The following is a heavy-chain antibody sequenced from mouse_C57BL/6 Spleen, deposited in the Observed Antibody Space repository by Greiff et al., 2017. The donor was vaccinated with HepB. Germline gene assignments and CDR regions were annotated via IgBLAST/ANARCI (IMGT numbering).Heavy chain of an antibody. CDR1: GFNIKDYY. D-gene: IGHD1-1*01. CDR3: TSYYYGSSYAMDY. CDR2: IDPEDGDT. Sequence: VQLQQSGAELVRPGASVKLSCTASGFNIKDYYMHWVKQRPEQGLEWIGRIDPEDGDTEYAPKFQGKATMTVDTSSNTAYLQLSSLTSEDTAVYYCTSYYYGSSYAMDYWGQGTSVTVSS. J-gene: IGHJ4*01. V-gene: IGHV14-1*01.